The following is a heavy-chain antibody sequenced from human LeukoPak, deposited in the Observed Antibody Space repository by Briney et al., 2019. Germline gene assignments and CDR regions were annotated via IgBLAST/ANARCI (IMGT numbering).Heavy chain of an antibody. CDR2: IIPIFGTA. D-gene: IGHD2-21*02. Sequence: SVKVSCKASGGTFSSYAISWVRQAPGQGLEWMGGIIPIFGTANYAQKFQGRVTITTDESTSTAYMELSSLRSEDTAVYYCASVTPSRGIYYDYWGQGTLVTVSS. J-gene: IGHJ4*02. CDR3: ASVTPSRGIYYDY. V-gene: IGHV1-69*05. CDR1: GGTFSSYA.